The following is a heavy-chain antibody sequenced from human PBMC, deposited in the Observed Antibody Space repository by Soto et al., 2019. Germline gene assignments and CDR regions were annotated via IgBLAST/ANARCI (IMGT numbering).Heavy chain of an antibody. CDR3: AKGDVVVPAGFDY. V-gene: IGHV3-9*01. CDR1: GFTFDDYA. D-gene: IGHD2-2*01. Sequence: EVQLVESGGGLVQPGRSLRLSCAASGFTFDDYAMHWVRQAPGKGLEWVSGSSWNSGSIGYADSVKGRFTISRDNAKNSLYLQMNSLRAEDTALYYCAKGDVVVPAGFDYWGQGTLVTVSS. CDR2: SSWNSGSI. J-gene: IGHJ4*02.